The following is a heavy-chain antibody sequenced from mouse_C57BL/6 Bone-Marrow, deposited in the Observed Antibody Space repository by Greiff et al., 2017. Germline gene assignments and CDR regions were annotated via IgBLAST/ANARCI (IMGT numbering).Heavy chain of an antibody. CDR2: ISSGGSYT. J-gene: IGHJ3*01. V-gene: IGHV5-6*01. D-gene: IGHD4-1*01. CDR3: ARHPGTTWFAY. CDR1: GFTFSSYG. Sequence: EVQVVESGGDLVKPGGSLKLSCAASGFTFSSYGMSWVRQTPDKRLAWVATISSGGSYTYYPDSVKGRFTISRDNAKNTLYLQMSSLKSEDTAMYYCARHPGTTWFAYWGQGTLVTVSA.